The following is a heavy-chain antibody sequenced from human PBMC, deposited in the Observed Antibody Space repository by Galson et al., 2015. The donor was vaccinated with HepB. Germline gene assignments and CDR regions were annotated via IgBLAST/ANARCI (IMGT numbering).Heavy chain of an antibody. D-gene: IGHD6-19*01. J-gene: IGHJ4*02. CDR2: IYYSGRT. CDR1: GGSISISSYY. Sequence: ETLSLTCTVSGGSISISSYYWGWIRQPPGKGLEWIGSIYYSGRTYYNPSLESRVTISVDTSKNQFSLKLSSATAADKAVYYCARHLKYSSGWATYYFDYWGQGTLVTVSS. CDR3: ARHLKYSSGWATYYFDY. V-gene: IGHV4-39*01.